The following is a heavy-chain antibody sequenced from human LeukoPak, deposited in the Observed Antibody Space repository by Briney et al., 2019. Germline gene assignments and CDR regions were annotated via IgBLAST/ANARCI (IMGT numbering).Heavy chain of an antibody. CDR2: ISGSGSST. D-gene: IGHD1-26*01. CDR3: ATEWYTGTSLHYTY. Sequence: PGGSLRLSYVASGFTFTNYAMSWVRQTPGKGLEWVSFISGSGSSTYYADSVRGRFTISRDNSKNALYLLMNNLRAEDTAIYYCATEWYTGTSLHYTYWGQGTLVTVSS. V-gene: IGHV3-23*01. CDR1: GFTFTNYA. J-gene: IGHJ4*02.